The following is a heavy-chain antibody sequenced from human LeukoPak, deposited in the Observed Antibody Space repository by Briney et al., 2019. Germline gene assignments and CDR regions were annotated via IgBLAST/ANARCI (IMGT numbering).Heavy chain of an antibody. V-gene: IGHV5-51*01. Sequence: GESLKISCKGSGYSFTSYWIGWVRQMPGKGLEWMGIIYPGDSDTRYSPSSQGQVTISADKSISTAYLQWSSLRASDTAMYYCARGLAAGSNWFDPWGQGTLVTVSS. J-gene: IGHJ5*02. CDR3: ARGLAAGSNWFDP. CDR1: GYSFTSYW. CDR2: IYPGDSDT. D-gene: IGHD6-13*01.